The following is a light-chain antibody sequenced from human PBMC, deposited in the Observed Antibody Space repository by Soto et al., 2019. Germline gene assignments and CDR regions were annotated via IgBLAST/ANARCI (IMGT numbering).Light chain of an antibody. CDR3: QQSKKGPQT. J-gene: IGKJ1*01. V-gene: IGKV3-20*01. CDR2: GAS. CDR1: QSFXSSY. Sequence: DIVLTKSPCTLSLFPGERATLSCRASQSFXSSYLAWYQQKPGPAPRLLXDGASSRATGIPDRLSGSGSAKEFTLTISSLHSYDFAVYYCQQSKKGPQTFGQGTKVDIK.